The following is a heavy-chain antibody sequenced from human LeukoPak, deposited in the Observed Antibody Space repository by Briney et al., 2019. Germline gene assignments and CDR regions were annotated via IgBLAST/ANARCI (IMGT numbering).Heavy chain of an antibody. J-gene: IGHJ4*02. CDR3: ARGFWVVRGVVSDY. V-gene: IGHV3-48*03. Sequence: PGGSLRLSRAASGFTFSSYEMNWVRQAPGKGLEWVSYISSSGSTMYYGDSVKGRFTISRDNAKNSLYLQMNSLRAEDTAVYYCARGFWVVRGVVSDYWGQGTLVTVSS. CDR2: ISSSGSTM. D-gene: IGHD3-10*01. CDR1: GFTFSSYE.